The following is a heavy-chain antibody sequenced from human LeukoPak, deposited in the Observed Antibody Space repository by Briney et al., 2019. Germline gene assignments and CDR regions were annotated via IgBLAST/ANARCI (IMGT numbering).Heavy chain of an antibody. V-gene: IGHV3-30-3*01. CDR2: ISYDGSNK. CDR3: ARGPNSNRSGLDF. J-gene: IGHJ4*02. Sequence: GGSLRLSCAASGFTFSSYAMHWVRQAPGKGLEWVAVISYDGSNKYYADSVKGRFTISRDNSKNTLYLQMNSLRAEDTAVYYCARGPNSNRSGLDFWGQGTLLTVSS. CDR1: GFTFSSYA. D-gene: IGHD1-14*01.